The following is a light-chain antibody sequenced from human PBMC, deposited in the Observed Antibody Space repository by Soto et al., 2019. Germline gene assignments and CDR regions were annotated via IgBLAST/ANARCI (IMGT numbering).Light chain of an antibody. V-gene: IGLV1-47*01. CDR3: AAWDDSLSVDVV. Sequence: QSVLTQPPSASGTPGQRVTISCSGSSSNIGSNYVYWYQQLPGTAPKLLIYRNNQRPSGVPDRFSGSKSGTSASLAISGLRCEDEADYYCAAWDDSLSVDVVFGGGTKLTVL. CDR1: SSNIGSNY. J-gene: IGLJ2*01. CDR2: RNN.